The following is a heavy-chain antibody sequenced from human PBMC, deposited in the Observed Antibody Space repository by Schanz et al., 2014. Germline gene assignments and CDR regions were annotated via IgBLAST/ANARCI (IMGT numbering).Heavy chain of an antibody. Sequence: VQLVESGGDLVKPGGSLRLSCEASGFTFSNYGMNWVRQAPEKGLEWVSYISSSSGTIYYADSVKGRFTISRDNAKNLLYLQMNSLRAEDTAVYYCAGAVATIRADSFDIWGQGTMVAVSS. CDR2: ISSSSGTI. D-gene: IGHD5-12*01. J-gene: IGHJ3*02. V-gene: IGHV3-48*01. CDR3: AGAVATIRADSFDI. CDR1: GFTFSNYG.